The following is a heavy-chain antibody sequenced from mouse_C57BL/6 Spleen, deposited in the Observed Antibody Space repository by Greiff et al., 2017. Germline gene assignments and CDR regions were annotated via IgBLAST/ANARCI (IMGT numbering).Heavy chain of an antibody. D-gene: IGHD3-3*01. J-gene: IGHJ2*01. CDR2: IYPGSGST. CDR3: ARGNPGTR. Sequence: VQLQQPGAELVKPGASVKMSCKASGYTFTSYWITWVKQRPGQGLEWIGDIYPGSGSTNYNEKFKSKATLTVVTSSSTAYMQLSSLTSEDSAVYYCARGNPGTRWGQGTTLTVSS. CDR1: GYTFTSYW. V-gene: IGHV1-55*01.